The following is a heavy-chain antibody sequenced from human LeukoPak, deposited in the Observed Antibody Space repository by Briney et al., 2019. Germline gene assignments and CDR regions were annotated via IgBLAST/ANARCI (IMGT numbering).Heavy chain of an antibody. CDR2: ISYDGSNK. CDR1: GFTFSSYA. D-gene: IGHD2-2*01. CDR3: ARGFGVPAAPADY. V-gene: IGHV3-30-3*01. J-gene: IGHJ4*02. Sequence: GGSLRLSCAASGFTFSSYAMHWVRQAPGKGLEWVAVISYDGSNKYYADSVKGRFTISRDNSKNTLYLQMNSLRAEDTAVYYCARGFGVPAAPADYWGQGTLVTVSS.